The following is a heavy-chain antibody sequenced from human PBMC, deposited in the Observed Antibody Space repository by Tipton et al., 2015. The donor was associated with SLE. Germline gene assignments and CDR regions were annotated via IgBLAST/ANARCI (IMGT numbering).Heavy chain of an antibody. CDR2: ISAYNGNA. J-gene: IGHJ4*02. V-gene: IGHV1-18*01. D-gene: IGHD3-9*01. CDR1: GYTFTTYG. Sequence: QVQLVQSGAEVKKPGASVKVSCKASGYTFTTYGISWVRQAPGQGLEWMGWISAYNGNANYAQKLQGRVTMTTDTSTSTAYMELRSLRSDDTAVYYCARDTTSNYDILTGFDYWGQGTLVTVSS. CDR3: ARDTTSNYDILTGFDY.